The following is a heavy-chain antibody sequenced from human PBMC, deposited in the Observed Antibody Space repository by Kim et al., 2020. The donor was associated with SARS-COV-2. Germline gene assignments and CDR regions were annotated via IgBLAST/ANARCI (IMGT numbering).Heavy chain of an antibody. D-gene: IGHD2-2*01. V-gene: IGHV4-61*02. CDR1: GGSISSGSYY. Sequence: SETLSLTCTVSGGSISSGSYYWSWIRQPAGKGLEWIGRIYTSGSTNYNPSLKSRVTISVDTSKNQFSLKLSSVTAADTAVYYCAREEVVVVPAAMPHYYYYGMDVWGQGTTVTVSS. CDR2: IYTSGST. J-gene: IGHJ6*02. CDR3: AREEVVVVPAAMPHYYYYGMDV.